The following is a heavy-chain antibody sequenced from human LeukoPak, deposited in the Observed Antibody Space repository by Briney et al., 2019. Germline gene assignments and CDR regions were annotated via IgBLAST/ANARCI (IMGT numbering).Heavy chain of an antibody. CDR3: ARAAGYCSSTSCRRDYYYCMDV. CDR1: GGSISSYY. V-gene: IGHV4-4*07. Sequence: SETLSLTCTVSGGSISSYYWSWIRQPAGKGLEWIGRIYTSGSTNYNPSLKSRVTMSVDTSKNQFSLKLSSVTAADTAVYYCARAAGYCSSTSCRRDYYYCMDVWGKGTTVTVSS. CDR2: IYTSGST. D-gene: IGHD2-2*01. J-gene: IGHJ6*03.